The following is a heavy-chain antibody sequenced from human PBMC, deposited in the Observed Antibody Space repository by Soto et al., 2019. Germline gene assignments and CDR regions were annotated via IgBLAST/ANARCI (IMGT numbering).Heavy chain of an antibody. Sequence: EVQLLESGGGWVQPGGSLRLPCAASGFTFSTYAMTWVRLAPGRGLEWVLGIKSSGSPTDYPESVKGRFTISRDNLMNTLFLDMNGLRAEDTAIYYCAKTPRGGASGDWYFDLWGRGTLVTVSS. CDR1: GFTFSTYA. V-gene: IGHV3-23*05. CDR3: AKTPRGGASGDWYFDL. J-gene: IGHJ2*01. CDR2: IKSSGSPT. D-gene: IGHD3-10*01.